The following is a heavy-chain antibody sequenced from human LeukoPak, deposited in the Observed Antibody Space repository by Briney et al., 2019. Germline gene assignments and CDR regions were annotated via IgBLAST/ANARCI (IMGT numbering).Heavy chain of an antibody. J-gene: IGHJ3*02. CDR3: AREIRGSDDAFDI. V-gene: IGHV4-30-4*01. CDR1: GGSISSGNHY. Sequence: SETLSLTCTVSGGSISSGNHYWTWIRQPPGKGLEWIGYIYYSGSAQYNPSVKSRVTMSVDTSKNQFSLKLSSVTAADTAVYYCAREIRGSDDAFDIWGQGTMVTVSS. D-gene: IGHD1-26*01. CDR2: IYYSGSA.